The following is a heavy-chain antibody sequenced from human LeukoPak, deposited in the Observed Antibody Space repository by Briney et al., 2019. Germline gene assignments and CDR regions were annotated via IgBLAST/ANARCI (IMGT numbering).Heavy chain of an antibody. V-gene: IGHV6-1*01. CDR1: GDRVSSNSAA. CDR2: TYYRSKWYN. D-gene: IGHD3-10*01. CDR3: ARATITMVRGGVYYFDY. J-gene: IGHJ4*02. Sequence: SQTLSLTCAISGDRVSSNSAAWNWIRQSPSRGLEWLGRTYYRSKWYNDYAVSVKSRITINPDTSKNQFSLQLNSVTPEDTAVYYCARATITMVRGGVYYFDYWGQGTLVTVSS.